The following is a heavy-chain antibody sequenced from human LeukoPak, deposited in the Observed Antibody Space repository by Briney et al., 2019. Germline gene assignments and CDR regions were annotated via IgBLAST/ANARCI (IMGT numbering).Heavy chain of an antibody. D-gene: IGHD6-19*01. CDR1: GGSVRRGNYY. Sequence: PSETLSLTCTVSGGSVRRGNYYWTWIRQPAGSGLEWIGRIYTSGTTDYNPSLRTRVTISVDASRNQFSLNLSSVTAADTAVYYCARIIGSGWWYFDNWGQGTLITVSS. V-gene: IGHV4-61*02. CDR2: IYTSGTT. CDR3: ARIIGSGWWYFDN. J-gene: IGHJ4*02.